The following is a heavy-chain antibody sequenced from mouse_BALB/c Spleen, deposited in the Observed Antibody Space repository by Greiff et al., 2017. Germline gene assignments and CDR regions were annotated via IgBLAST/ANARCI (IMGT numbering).Heavy chain of an antibody. CDR2: ISSGGST. J-gene: IGHJ4*01. V-gene: IGHV5-6-5*01. D-gene: IGHD2-1*01. Sequence: EVKLMESGGGLVKPGGSLKLSCAASGFTFSSYAMSWVRQTPEKRLEWVASISSGGSTYYPDSVKGRFTISRDNARNILYLQMSSLRSEDTAMYYCAREGNYGAMDYWGQGTSVTVSS. CDR1: GFTFSSYA. CDR3: AREGNYGAMDY.